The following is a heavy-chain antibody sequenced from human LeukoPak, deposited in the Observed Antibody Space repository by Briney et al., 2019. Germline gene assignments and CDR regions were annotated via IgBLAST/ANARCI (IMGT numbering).Heavy chain of an antibody. D-gene: IGHD3-10*01. V-gene: IGHV2-5*02. CDR1: GFSLSTSGVG. Sequence: SGPTPVKPTQTLTLTCTFSGFSLSTSGVGVGWIRQPPGKALEWLALIYWDDDKRYSPSLKSRLTITKDTSKNQVVLTMTNMDPVDAATYYCAHRTYGSGSSPFDYWGQGTLVTVSS. CDR2: IYWDDDK. CDR3: AHRTYGSGSSPFDY. J-gene: IGHJ4*02.